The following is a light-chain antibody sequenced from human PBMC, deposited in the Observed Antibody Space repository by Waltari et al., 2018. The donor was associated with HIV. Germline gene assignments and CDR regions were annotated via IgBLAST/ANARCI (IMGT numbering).Light chain of an antibody. J-gene: IGLJ2*01. CDR1: SGSIASNY. Sequence: FMLTQPHSVSESPGKTVTISCTRSSGSIASNYVKWYQQRPGSSPTTVIYKDDQRPSGVPDRFSGSIDSSSNSASLTISGLRTEDEADYYCQSYDNENPVLFGGGTKLTVL. CDR3: QSYDNENPVL. V-gene: IGLV6-57*01. CDR2: KDD.